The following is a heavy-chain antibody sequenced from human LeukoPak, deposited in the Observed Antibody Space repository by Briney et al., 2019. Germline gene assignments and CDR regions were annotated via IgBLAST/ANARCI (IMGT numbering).Heavy chain of an antibody. V-gene: IGHV4-39*07. CDR3: ARVGRGQKFGHIDY. Sequence: SETLSLTCTVSGDSISSGPYYWGWIRQPPGKGLEWIGNIYYGENTYYNPSLKSRVTISVDTSKNQFSLKLSSVTAADTAVYYCARVGRGQKFGHIDYWGQGTLVTVSS. CDR1: GDSISSGPYY. J-gene: IGHJ4*02. CDR2: IYYGENT. D-gene: IGHD3/OR15-3a*01.